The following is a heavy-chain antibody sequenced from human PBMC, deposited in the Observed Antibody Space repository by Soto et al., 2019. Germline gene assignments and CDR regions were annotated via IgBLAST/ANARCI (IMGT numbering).Heavy chain of an antibody. Sequence: QVQLQQWGAGLLKPSETLSLTCAVYGGSFSGYYWSWLRQPPGKGPEWIGEINHSGNTKYTPSLESRVTISVDTSKTQFSLKLNSVGAADTAVYYCARTGGMDVWSQGATVTVSS. CDR3: ARTGGMDV. CDR1: GGSFSGYY. CDR2: INHSGNT. J-gene: IGHJ6*02. V-gene: IGHV4-34*01.